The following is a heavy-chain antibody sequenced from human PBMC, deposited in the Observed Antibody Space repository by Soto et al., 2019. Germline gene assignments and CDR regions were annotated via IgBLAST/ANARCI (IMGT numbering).Heavy chain of an antibody. D-gene: IGHD6-6*01. CDR3: ARDPSSSSSVFDY. J-gene: IGHJ4*02. V-gene: IGHV1-3*01. Sequence: EASVKVSCKASGYTFTSYAMHWVRQAPGQRLEWMGWINAGNGNTKYSQKFQGRVTITRDTSASTAYMELSSLRSEDTAVYYCARDPSSSSSVFDYWGQGTLVTVSS. CDR2: INAGNGNT. CDR1: GYTFTSYA.